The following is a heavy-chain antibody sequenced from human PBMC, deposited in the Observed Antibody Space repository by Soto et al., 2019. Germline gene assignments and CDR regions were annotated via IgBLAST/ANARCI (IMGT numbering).Heavy chain of an antibody. D-gene: IGHD1-26*01. CDR1: GLIFSDYA. V-gene: IGHV3-23*01. J-gene: IGHJ4*02. CDR2: ISGSGGNT. Sequence: EVQLLESGGDLVQPGGSLRLSCAASGLIFSDYAMSWVRQAPGKGLECVACISGSGGNTFYADSVKGRFTISRDNSKTRLSLHMNSLIVGDTAVYLCAKDRFGIVGPVDYWGQGTLVTVSS. CDR3: AKDRFGIVGPVDY.